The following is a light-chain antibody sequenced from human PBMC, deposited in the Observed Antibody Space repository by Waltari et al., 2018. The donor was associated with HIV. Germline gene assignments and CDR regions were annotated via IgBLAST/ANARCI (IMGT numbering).Light chain of an antibody. CDR1: STDIASYDL. CDR3: CSYAGGITHVL. CDR2: EVT. J-gene: IGLJ2*01. Sequence: QSALTQPASVSGSPGQSITISCTGMSTDIASYDLVSWYQQHPGKAPKLMIYEVTKRPSGVSNRFSGSKSGNTASLTISGLQAEDEADYHCCSYAGGITHVLFGGGTKLTVL. V-gene: IGLV2-23*02.